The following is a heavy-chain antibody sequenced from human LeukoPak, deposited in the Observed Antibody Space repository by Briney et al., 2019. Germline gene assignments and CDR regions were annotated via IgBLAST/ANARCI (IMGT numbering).Heavy chain of an antibody. V-gene: IGHV1-46*01. J-gene: IGHJ4*02. Sequence: ASVKVSCTSSGYACTSFGFSWGWLRPGPGLGRMGIGNPSSGSTSYAQRFQGRVTMTRDTSTSTFYMELRSLKSEDTAVYYCARDGEYYDSSGSYFDYWGQGTAVTVSS. CDR3: ARDGEYYDSSGSYFDY. D-gene: IGHD3-22*01. CDR2: GNPSSGST. CDR1: GYACTSFG.